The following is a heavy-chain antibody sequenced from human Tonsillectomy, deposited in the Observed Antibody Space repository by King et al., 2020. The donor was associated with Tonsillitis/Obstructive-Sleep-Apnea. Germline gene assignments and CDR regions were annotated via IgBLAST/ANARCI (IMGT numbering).Heavy chain of an antibody. CDR3: AIRYSSSWSN. V-gene: IGHV5-10-1*01. J-gene: IGHJ4*02. Sequence: VQLVESGAEVKKPGESLRISCKGSGYTFISYWITWVRQMPGKGLEWMGKIDPSDSYTSYSPSFQGHVTISADKSISTAYLQWSSLKASDTAMYYCAIRYSSSWSNWGQGTPVTVSS. D-gene: IGHD6-13*01. CDR1: GYTFISYW. CDR2: IDPSDSYT.